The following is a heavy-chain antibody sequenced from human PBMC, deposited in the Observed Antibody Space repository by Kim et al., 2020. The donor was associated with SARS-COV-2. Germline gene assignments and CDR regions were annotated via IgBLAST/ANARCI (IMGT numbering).Heavy chain of an antibody. Sequence: SETLSLTCAVYGGSISGYYWSWIRQPPGKGLEWIGEINHSGSTNYNPSLKSRVTISVDTSKNQFSLKLSSVTAADTAVYYCARRSYDFWSGYYPTDYWGQGTLVTVSS. CDR2: INHSGST. CDR1: GGSISGYY. J-gene: IGHJ4*02. D-gene: IGHD3-3*01. CDR3: ARRSYDFWSGYYPTDY. V-gene: IGHV4-34*01.